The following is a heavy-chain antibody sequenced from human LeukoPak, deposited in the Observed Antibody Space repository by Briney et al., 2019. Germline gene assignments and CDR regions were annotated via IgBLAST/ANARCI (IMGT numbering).Heavy chain of an antibody. J-gene: IGHJ5*02. V-gene: IGHV3-30*18. CDR2: ISYDGRNK. CDR1: GFTFNNYG. CDR3: AKDFGPEFDASGSIDR. D-gene: IGHD1-14*01. Sequence: PGGSLRLSCVGSGFTFNNYGIHWVRQAPGKGLVWLAIISYDGRNKEFADSVKGRFTISRDNSRNTVDLQLNNLTPDDAAIYYCAKDFGPEFDASGSIDRWGQGTLVSVSS.